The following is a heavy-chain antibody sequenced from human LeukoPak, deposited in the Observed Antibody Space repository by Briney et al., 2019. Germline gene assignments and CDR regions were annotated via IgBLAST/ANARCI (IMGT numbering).Heavy chain of an antibody. J-gene: IGHJ6*02. CDR1: GFTFSSYG. V-gene: IGHV3-30*03. D-gene: IGHD3-22*01. CDR2: MSYDGSNK. Sequence: GGSLRLSCAASGFTFSSYGMHWVRQAPGKGLEWVAVMSYDGSNKYYADSVKGRFTISRDNSKNTLYLQMNSLRAEDTAVYYCARDRDDSSGYYLYYYYYYGMDVWGQGTTVTVSS. CDR3: ARDRDDSSGYYLYYYYYYGMDV.